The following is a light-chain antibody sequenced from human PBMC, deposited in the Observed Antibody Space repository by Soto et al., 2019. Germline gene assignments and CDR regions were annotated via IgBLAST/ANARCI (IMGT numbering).Light chain of an antibody. CDR2: EGS. J-gene: IGLJ1*01. V-gene: IGLV2-23*01. CDR3: CSYAGSSTFYV. Sequence: SVLTNAASVTRVAVRARRITCTGTSSDVGSYNLVSWYQQHPGKAPKLMIYEGSKRPSGVSNRFSGPKSGNTASLTISGLQAEDEADYYCCSYAGSSTFYVFGTGTKVTVL. CDR1: SSDVGSYNL.